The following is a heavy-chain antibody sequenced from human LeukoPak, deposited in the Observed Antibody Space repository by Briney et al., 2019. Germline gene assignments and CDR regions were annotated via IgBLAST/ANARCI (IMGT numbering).Heavy chain of an antibody. CDR3: ERAIRGRIAARPYYFDY. Sequence: ASVKVSCKASGYTFTSYDINWVRQATGQGLEWMGWMNPNSGNTGYAQKFQGRVTMTRNTSISTAYMELSSLRSEDTAVYYCERAIRGRIAARPYYFDYWGQGTLVTVSS. CDR1: GYTFTSYD. D-gene: IGHD6-6*01. V-gene: IGHV1-8*01. CDR2: MNPNSGNT. J-gene: IGHJ4*02.